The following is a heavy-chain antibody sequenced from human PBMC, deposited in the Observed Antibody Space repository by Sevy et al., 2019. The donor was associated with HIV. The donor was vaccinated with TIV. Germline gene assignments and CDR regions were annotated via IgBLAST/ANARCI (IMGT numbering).Heavy chain of an antibody. V-gene: IGHV3-30-3*01. CDR3: ARDAALGYFDY. Sequence: GGSLRLSCAASGFTFSSYAMHWVRQAPGKGLEWVAVISYDGSNKYYADSVKGRFTISRDNSKNTLYLQINSLRAEDTAVYYCARDAALGYFDYWGQGTLVTVSS. J-gene: IGHJ4*02. CDR2: ISYDGSNK. CDR1: GFTFSSYA. D-gene: IGHD6-6*01.